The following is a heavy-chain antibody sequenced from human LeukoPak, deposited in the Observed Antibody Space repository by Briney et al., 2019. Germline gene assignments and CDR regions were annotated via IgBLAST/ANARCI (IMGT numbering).Heavy chain of an antibody. V-gene: IGHV3-48*01. CDR1: GFSFSSYS. CDR3: ARESITGDRDFDY. Sequence: GGSLRLSCAASGFSFSSYSMNWVRQAPGRGLEWISYISSGSRTIFYADSVKGRFTISRDNAKNSLYLLMNSLRADDTAVYYRARESITGDRDFDYWGQGTLITVSS. D-gene: IGHD7-27*01. CDR2: ISSGSRTI. J-gene: IGHJ4*02.